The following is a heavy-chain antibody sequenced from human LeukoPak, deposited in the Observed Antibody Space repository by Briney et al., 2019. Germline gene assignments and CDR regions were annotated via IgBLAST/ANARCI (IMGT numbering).Heavy chain of an antibody. D-gene: IGHD4-17*01. V-gene: IGHV3-30*18. CDR3: AKDQDLYGDYVSHPTPFDY. CDR1: GFTFSSYG. J-gene: IGHJ4*02. CDR2: ISYDGSNK. Sequence: GGSLRLSCAASGFTFSSYGMHWVRQAPGKGLEWVAVISYDGSNKYYADSVKGRFTISRDNSKNTLYLQMNSLRAEDTAVYYCAKDQDLYGDYVSHPTPFDYWGQGTLVTVSS.